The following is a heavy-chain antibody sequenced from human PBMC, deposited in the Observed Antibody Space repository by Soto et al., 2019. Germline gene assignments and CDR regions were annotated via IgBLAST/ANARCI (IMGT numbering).Heavy chain of an antibody. V-gene: IGHV3-23*01. Sequence: PGGSLRLSCAASGFTFSSYAMSWVRQAPGKGLEWVSAISGSGGSTYCADSVKGRFTISRDNSKNTLYLQMNSLRAEDTAVYYCAKDGSRMENFDYWGQGTLVTSPQ. CDR1: GFTFSSYA. CDR2: ISGSGGST. D-gene: IGHD2-8*01. J-gene: IGHJ4*02. CDR3: AKDGSRMENFDY.